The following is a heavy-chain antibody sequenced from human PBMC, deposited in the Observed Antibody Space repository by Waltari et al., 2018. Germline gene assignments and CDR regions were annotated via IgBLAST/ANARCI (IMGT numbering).Heavy chain of an antibody. CDR1: GGSINNYY. V-gene: IGHV4-59*01. Sequence: QVQLQESGPGLLRPSETLSLTCTVSGGSINNYYWTWIRQPPGKGLEWIGYIYHSGATNYSPSLKSRVTISLDTAKSQFSLKLSSVTAADTGVYCCAGGSGDYYDSTCDYWGQGTLVTVSS. J-gene: IGHJ4*02. CDR3: AGGSGDYYDSTCDY. CDR2: IYHSGAT. D-gene: IGHD3-22*01.